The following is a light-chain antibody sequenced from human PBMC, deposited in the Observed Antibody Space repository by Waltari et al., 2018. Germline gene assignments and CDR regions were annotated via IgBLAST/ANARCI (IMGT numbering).Light chain of an antibody. Sequence: QSALTQPPSASGSPGQSVTISCTGTSSDVGGYDYVSWYQQHPGKAPNSVIYEIHKRPSGVPNRFAGSRSGNTASLTGSGLRPEDEADYYCSSYAGSNRVIFGGGTKLTVL. V-gene: IGLV2-8*01. CDR3: SSYAGSNRVI. CDR2: EIH. J-gene: IGLJ2*01. CDR1: SSDVGGYDY.